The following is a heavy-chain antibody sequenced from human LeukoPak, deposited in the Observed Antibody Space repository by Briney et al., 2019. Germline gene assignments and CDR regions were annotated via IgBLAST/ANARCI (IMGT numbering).Heavy chain of an antibody. CDR2: ISSSSSYI. D-gene: IGHD4-17*01. J-gene: IGHJ4*02. V-gene: IGHV3-21*01. Sequence: GGSLRLSCAASGFTFSSYSMNWVRQAPGKGLEWVSSISSSSSYIYYADSVKGRFTISRDNAKNSLYLQMNSLRAEDTAVYYCARGPSVTVTTSCDYWRQGTLVTVSS. CDR1: GFTFSSYS. CDR3: ARGPSVTVTTSCDY.